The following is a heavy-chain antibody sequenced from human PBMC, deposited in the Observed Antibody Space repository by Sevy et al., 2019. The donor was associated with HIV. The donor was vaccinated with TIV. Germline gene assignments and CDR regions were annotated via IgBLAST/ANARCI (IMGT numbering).Heavy chain of an antibody. V-gene: IGHV3-30-3*01. CDR2: ISYDGSNK. CDR1: GFTFSTDA. J-gene: IGHJ5*02. Sequence: GGSLRLSCAASGFTFSTDAMYWVRQAPGQGLEWVAAISYDGSNKYYVDSVKGRFTISRDNSKNTLYLEMNSLRPEDTGLYYCARIAKGSSGQGTLVTVSS. CDR3: ARIAKGS.